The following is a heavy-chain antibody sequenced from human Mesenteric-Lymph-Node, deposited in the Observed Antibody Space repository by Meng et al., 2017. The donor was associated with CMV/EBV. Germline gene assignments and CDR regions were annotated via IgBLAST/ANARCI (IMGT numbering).Heavy chain of an antibody. J-gene: IGHJ6*02. D-gene: IGHD3-3*01. CDR1: GFTLSNHA. Sequence: GGSLRLSCAASGFTLSNHAMSWVRQAPGKGLEWISIIYSGDGSTYYADSVKGRFTISRDNAKNSMFLQMNSLRAEDTAVYYCARDGVTEQLRFLDPNYYYYGMDVWGQGTTVTVSS. CDR3: ARDGVTEQLRFLDPNYYYYGMDV. V-gene: IGHV3-23*03. CDR2: IYSGDGST.